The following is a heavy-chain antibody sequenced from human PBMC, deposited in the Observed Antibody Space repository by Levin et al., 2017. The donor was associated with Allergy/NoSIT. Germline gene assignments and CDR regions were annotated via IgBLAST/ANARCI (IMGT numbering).Heavy chain of an antibody. V-gene: IGHV4-59*08. D-gene: IGHD5-18*01. J-gene: IGHJ4*02. Sequence: SETLSLTCTVSGGSISSYYWSWIRQPPGKGLEWIGYIYYSGSTNYNPSLKSRVTISVDTSKNQFSLKLSSVTAADTAVYYCARQVGYSYDYYFDYWGQGTLVTVSS. CDR2: IYYSGST. CDR1: GGSISSYY. CDR3: ARQVGYSYDYYFDY.